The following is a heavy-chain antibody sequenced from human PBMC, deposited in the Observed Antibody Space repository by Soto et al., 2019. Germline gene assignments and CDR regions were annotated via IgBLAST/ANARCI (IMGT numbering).Heavy chain of an antibody. CDR1: GGSSSGWY. V-gene: IGHV4-34*01. Sequence: SETLSLTCAVYGGSSSGWYWTWIRQSPVKGLEWIGEISSGSTNYNPSLRSRVTISADMSKNQFSLKLTSVTAAGTAIYYCARGPYSRGVGATNPSNWGQGTQVTVSS. CDR2: ISSGST. D-gene: IGHD1-26*01. CDR3: ARGPYSRGVGATNPSN. J-gene: IGHJ4*02.